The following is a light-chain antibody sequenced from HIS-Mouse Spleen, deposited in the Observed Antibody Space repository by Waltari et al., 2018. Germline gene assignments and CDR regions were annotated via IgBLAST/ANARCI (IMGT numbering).Light chain of an antibody. V-gene: IGLV2-14*01. CDR1: SSDVGGYNS. J-gene: IGLJ3*02. CDR3: SSYTSSSTV. CDR2: EVS. Sequence: QSALTQPASVSGSPGQSITISCTGTSSDVGGYNSVSWYQQHPGKAPQLMIYEVSNRPSGVSNRFSGSKSGNTASLTISGLQAEDEADYYCSSYTSSSTVFGGGTKLTVL.